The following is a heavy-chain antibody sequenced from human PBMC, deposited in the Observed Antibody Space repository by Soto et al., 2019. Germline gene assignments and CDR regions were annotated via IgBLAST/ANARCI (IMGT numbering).Heavy chain of an antibody. V-gene: IGHV1-69*01. Sequence: QVQLVQSGAEVKKPGSSVKVSCQASGGTFSSYAITWVRQAPGQGLEWMGGIIPTFGTVNYAQKFQGRVTITADDSTSTAYMELSSLRSKDTAVYYCARSMARGLSQYNWSDPWGQGTLVTVPS. CDR3: ARSMARGLSQYNWSDP. CDR1: GGTFSSYA. J-gene: IGHJ5*02. D-gene: IGHD3-10*01. CDR2: IIPTFGTV.